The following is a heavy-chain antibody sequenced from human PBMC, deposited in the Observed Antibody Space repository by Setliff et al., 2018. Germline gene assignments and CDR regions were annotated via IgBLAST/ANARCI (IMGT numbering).Heavy chain of an antibody. CDR1: GYSISSGYY. V-gene: IGHV4-38-2*01. D-gene: IGHD3-10*01. CDR3: ARLRYYGSGSYLDY. J-gene: IGHJ4*02. Sequence: LSLTCAVSGYSISSGYYWGWIRQPPGKGLERIGSIYHSGSTYYNPSLKSRVTISVDTSKNQFSLKLSSVTAADTAVYYCARLRYYGSGSYLDYWGQGTLVTVS. CDR2: IYHSGST.